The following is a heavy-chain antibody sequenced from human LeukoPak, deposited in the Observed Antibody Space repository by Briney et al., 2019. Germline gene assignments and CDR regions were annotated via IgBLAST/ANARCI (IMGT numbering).Heavy chain of an antibody. V-gene: IGHV3-74*01. D-gene: IGHD6-13*01. J-gene: IGHJ5*01. CDR3: VRDEAPVGTVWFDS. Sequence: ESVRGRFSISRDNSKNMLYLQMNNLRVDDTAVYYCVRDEAPVGTVWFDSWGQGTPVTVSS.